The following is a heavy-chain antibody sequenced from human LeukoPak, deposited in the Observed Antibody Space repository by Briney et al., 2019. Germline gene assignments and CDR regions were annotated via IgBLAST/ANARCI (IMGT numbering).Heavy chain of an antibody. V-gene: IGHV1-18*01. CDR3: ARERIYSGWYFHY. CDR2: MNPNSGNT. Sequence: GASVKVSCKASGYTFTSYDINWVRQATGQGLEWMGWMNPNSGNTNYAQTLQGRVTMTTDTSTSTAYMELRSLRSDDTAVYYCARERIYSGWYFHYWGQGTLVTVSS. D-gene: IGHD6-19*01. J-gene: IGHJ4*02. CDR1: GYTFTSYD.